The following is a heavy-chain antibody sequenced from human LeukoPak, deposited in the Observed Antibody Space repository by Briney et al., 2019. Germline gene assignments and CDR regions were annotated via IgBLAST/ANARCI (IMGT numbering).Heavy chain of an antibody. V-gene: IGHV3-21*01. CDR1: GFTFNRYS. Sequence: PGGSLRLSCAASGFTFNRYSMNWVRQAPGKGLEWVSSISSSSSYIYYADSVKGRFTISRDNAKKSMYLEMNSLRAEDTAVYYCAGHEISSSFDYFDYWGQGTLVTVSS. CDR3: AGHEISSSFDYFDY. D-gene: IGHD6-13*01. J-gene: IGHJ4*02. CDR2: ISSSSSYI.